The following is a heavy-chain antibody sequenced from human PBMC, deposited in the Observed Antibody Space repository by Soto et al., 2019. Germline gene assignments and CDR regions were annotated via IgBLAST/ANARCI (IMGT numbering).Heavy chain of an antibody. CDR2: ISYDGSNK. CDR3: AKVRYDSSGSYSDDAFDI. J-gene: IGHJ3*02. V-gene: IGHV3-30*18. CDR1: GFTFSSYG. D-gene: IGHD3-22*01. Sequence: GGSLRLSCAASGFTFSSYGMHWVRQAPGKGLEWVAVISYDGSNKYYADSVKGRFTISRDNSKNTLYLQMNSLRAEDTAVYYCAKVRYDSSGSYSDDAFDIWGEGPMVTVSS.